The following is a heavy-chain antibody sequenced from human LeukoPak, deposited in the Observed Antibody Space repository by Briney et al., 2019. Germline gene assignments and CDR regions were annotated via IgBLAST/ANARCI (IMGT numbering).Heavy chain of an antibody. CDR1: GFTFSGYA. Sequence: GGSLRLSCAASGFTFSGYAISWVRQAPGKGLEWVSAISGSGGSPYYADSVKGRFTISRDNSQNMQYLQMNNLRAEATAVYYCARGSSGSYYNSRFDYWGQGTLVTVSS. V-gene: IGHV3-23*01. CDR2: ISGSGGSP. D-gene: IGHD3-10*01. CDR3: ARGSSGSYYNSRFDY. J-gene: IGHJ4*02.